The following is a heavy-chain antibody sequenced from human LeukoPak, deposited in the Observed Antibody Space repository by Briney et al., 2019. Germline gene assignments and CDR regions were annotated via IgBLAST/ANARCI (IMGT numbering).Heavy chain of an antibody. CDR2: INPNSGGT. CDR3: ARAQYFDWLSVY. Sequence: GASVKASCKASGYTFTGYYIHWVRQAPGQGLEWMGWINPNSGGTDYAQKFQGRVTMTRDTSISTAYMELSRLSSDDTAVYYCARAQYFDWLSVYWGQGTLVTVSS. J-gene: IGHJ4*02. D-gene: IGHD3-9*01. V-gene: IGHV1-2*02. CDR1: GYTFTGYY.